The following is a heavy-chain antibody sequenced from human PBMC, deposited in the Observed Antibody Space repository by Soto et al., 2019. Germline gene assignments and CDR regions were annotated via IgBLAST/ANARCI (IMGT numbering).Heavy chain of an antibody. CDR3: ARDKDFACSGGSCYEFDY. V-gene: IGHV1-46*01. J-gene: IGHJ4*02. CDR2: INPSGGST. CDR1: GYTFTSYY. D-gene: IGHD2-15*01. Sequence: GASVKVSCKASGYTFTSYYMHWVRQAPGQGLEWMGIINPSGGSTSYAQKFQGRVTMTRDTSTSTVYMELSSLRSEDTAVYYCARDKDFACSGGSCYEFDYWGQRTLVTVSS.